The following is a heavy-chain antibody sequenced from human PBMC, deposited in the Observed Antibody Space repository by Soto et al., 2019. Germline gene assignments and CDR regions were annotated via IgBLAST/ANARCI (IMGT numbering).Heavy chain of an antibody. CDR3: ARDRRLLGGAILTHSWDS. J-gene: IGHJ5*02. D-gene: IGHD3-10*01. CDR1: GYTFTNYG. CDR2: ISTYNGNS. Sequence: GAPVKVSCKASGYTFTNYGISWVRQAPGQRPEWLGWISTYNGNSNYAQSLQGRVTMTTDTSTDTAYMELRSLTSADTAVYYCARDRRLLGGAILTHSWDSWGQGSLVTVSS. V-gene: IGHV1-18*01.